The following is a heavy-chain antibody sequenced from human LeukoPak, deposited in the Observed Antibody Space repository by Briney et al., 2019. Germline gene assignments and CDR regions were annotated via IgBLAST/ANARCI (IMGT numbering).Heavy chain of an antibody. D-gene: IGHD2/OR15-2a*01. V-gene: IGHV3-48*01. CDR3: ARDLTRLFYI. J-gene: IGHJ4*01. CDR1: GFTFSSYS. Sequence: PGGSLRLSCAASGFTFSSYSMNWLRQAPGKGLEWVSYISSSSSTIYYADSVKGRLTISRDNAKNSLYLQMNSLRAEDTAVYYCARDLTRLFYIWGQGTLFTVSS. CDR2: ISSSSSTI.